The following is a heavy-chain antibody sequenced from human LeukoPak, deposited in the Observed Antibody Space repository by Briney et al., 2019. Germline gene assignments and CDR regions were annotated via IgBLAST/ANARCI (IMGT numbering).Heavy chain of an antibody. D-gene: IGHD3-16*01. CDR3: ARGEYGGADY. Sequence: AETLSLTCTVSGGSMSSYYWSWIRQSSGQGLEWIGYIYDGGSTKYNPSLKSRATISVDTSKNQFSLKLNSVTAADTAVYYCARGEYGGADYWGQGALVTVSS. V-gene: IGHV4-59*12. CDR1: GGSMSSYY. CDR2: IYDGGST. J-gene: IGHJ4*02.